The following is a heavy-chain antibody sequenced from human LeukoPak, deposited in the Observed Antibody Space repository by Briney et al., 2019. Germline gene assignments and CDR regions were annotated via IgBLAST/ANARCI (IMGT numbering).Heavy chain of an antibody. J-gene: IGHJ4*02. V-gene: IGHV4-59*08. D-gene: IGHD3-22*01. Sequence: SETLSLTCTVSGGSISSYYWNWIRQSPGKGLEWIGYIYYGGSTNYNPSLKSRVTMSVDTSKNQFSLKLSSVTAADTAVYYCARQYTYYYESSGYGYFDYWGQGTLVTVSS. CDR3: ARQYTYYYESSGYGYFDY. CDR1: GGSISSYY. CDR2: IYYGGST.